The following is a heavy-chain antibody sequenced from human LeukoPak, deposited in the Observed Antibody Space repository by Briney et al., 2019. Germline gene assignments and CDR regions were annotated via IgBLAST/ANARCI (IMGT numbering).Heavy chain of an antibody. CDR1: GFTFSSYW. CDR3: ARARDSSSWFSSDY. CDR2: IQQDGSEK. V-gene: IGHV3-7*04. J-gene: IGHJ4*02. D-gene: IGHD6-13*01. Sequence: GGSLRLSCAASGFTFSSYWMNWVRQAPGKGLEWVANIQQDGSEKYYVDSVKGRVTISRDNAKNSLYLQMNSLRAEDTAVYYCARARDSSSWFSSDYWGQGTLVTVSS.